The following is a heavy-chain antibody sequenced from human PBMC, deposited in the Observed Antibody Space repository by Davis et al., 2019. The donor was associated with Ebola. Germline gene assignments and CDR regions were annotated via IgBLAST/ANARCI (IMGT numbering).Heavy chain of an antibody. CDR1: GFTFSSYG. CDR3: AKRASDYYGEENDY. Sequence: GESLKISCAASGFTFSSYGMHWVRQAPGKGLEWLAVISFDGIIKDYAASVKGRFTISRDNSKNTLSLQMNSLRAEDTAIYYCAKRASDYYGEENDYWGQGTLVTVSS. J-gene: IGHJ4*02. D-gene: IGHD4-17*01. CDR2: ISFDGIIK. V-gene: IGHV3-30*18.